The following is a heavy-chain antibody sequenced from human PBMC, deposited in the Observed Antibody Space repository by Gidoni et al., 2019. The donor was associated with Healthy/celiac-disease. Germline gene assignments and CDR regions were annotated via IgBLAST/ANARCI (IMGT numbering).Heavy chain of an antibody. J-gene: IGHJ3*02. Sequence: EVQLVESGGGLVKPGGSLRLSCAASGFPFSSYSMNWVRQAPGKGLEWVSSISSSSSYIYYADSVKGRFTISRDNAKNSLYLQMNSLRAEDTAVYYCARDRDYGDYGLDAFDIWGQGTMVTVSS. CDR1: GFPFSSYS. V-gene: IGHV3-21*01. CDR3: ARDRDYGDYGLDAFDI. CDR2: ISSSSSYI. D-gene: IGHD4-17*01.